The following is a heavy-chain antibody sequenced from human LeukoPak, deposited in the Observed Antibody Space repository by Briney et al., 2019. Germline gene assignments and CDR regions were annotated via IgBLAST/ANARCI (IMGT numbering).Heavy chain of an antibody. CDR3: ARAVEGIAAAGTCDY. D-gene: IGHD6-13*01. CDR2: ISYDGSNK. CDR1: GFTFSSYA. V-gene: IGHV3-30-3*01. Sequence: GGSLRLSCAASGFTFSSYAMHWVRQAPGKGLEWVAVISYDGSNKYYADSVKGRFTISRDNSKNSLYLQMNSLRAEDTAVYYCARAVEGIAAAGTCDYWGQGTLVTVSS. J-gene: IGHJ4*02.